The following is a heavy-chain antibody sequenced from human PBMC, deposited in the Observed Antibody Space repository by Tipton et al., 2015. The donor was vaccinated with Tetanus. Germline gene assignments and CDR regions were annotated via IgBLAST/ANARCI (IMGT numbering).Heavy chain of an antibody. CDR1: GGSISSYY. CDR3: AGRAGTSRFDY. CDR2: VHYSGRT. V-gene: IGHV4-59*01. J-gene: IGHJ4*02. D-gene: IGHD1-7*01. Sequence: LRLSCSVSGGSISSYYWTWIRQPPGRGLEWIGFVHYSGRTNYSPSLRSRVSLSVDTSKNQFSLNLSSVTAADTAVYYCAGRAGTSRFDYWGQGTLVTVSS.